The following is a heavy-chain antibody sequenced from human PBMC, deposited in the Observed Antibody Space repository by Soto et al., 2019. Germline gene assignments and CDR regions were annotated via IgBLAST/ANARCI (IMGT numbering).Heavy chain of an antibody. D-gene: IGHD3-10*01. CDR2: ISGSGGST. CDR3: AKDRVGDRYYYYGMDV. J-gene: IGHJ6*02. V-gene: IGHV3-23*01. CDR1: GFTFSSYA. Sequence: GGSLRLSCAASGFTFSSYAMSWVRQAPGKGLEWVSAISGSGGSTYYADSVKGRFTISRDNSKNTPYLQMNSLRAEDTAVYYCAKDRVGDRYYYYGMDVWGQGTTVTVSS.